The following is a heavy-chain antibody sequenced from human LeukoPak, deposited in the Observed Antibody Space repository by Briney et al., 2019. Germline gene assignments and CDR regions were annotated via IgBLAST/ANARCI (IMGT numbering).Heavy chain of an antibody. CDR2: INHSGST. J-gene: IGHJ4*02. Sequence: PSETLSLTCAVYGGSFSGYYWSWIRQPPGKGLEWIGEINHSGSTNYNPSLKSRVTISVDTSKNQFSLKLSSVTAEDTAVYYCARGVLNYWGQGTLVTVSS. D-gene: IGHD2-8*01. V-gene: IGHV4-34*01. CDR1: GGSFSGYY. CDR3: ARGVLNY.